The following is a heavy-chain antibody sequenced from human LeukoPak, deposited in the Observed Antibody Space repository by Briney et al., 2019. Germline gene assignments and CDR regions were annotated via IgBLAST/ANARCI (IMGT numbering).Heavy chain of an antibody. D-gene: IGHD1-1*01. J-gene: IGHJ3*02. CDR3: ARETGIGAFDI. CDR1: GGSISSYY. V-gene: IGHV4-59*01. Sequence: PSETLSLTCTVSGGSISSYYWSWIRQPPGKGLEWIGYIYYSGSTNYNPSLKSRVTISVDTSKNQISLKLSSVTAADTAVYYCARETGIGAFDIWGQGTMVTVSS. CDR2: IYYSGST.